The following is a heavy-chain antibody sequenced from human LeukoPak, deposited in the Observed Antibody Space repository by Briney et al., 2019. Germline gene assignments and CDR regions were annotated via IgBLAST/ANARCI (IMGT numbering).Heavy chain of an antibody. J-gene: IGHJ2*01. Sequence: TLSLTCTVSGGSISSGSYYWSWIRQPAGKGLEWIGHIYTSGSTNYNPSLKSRVTISLDTSKNQFSLKMTSVTAADTAVYYCARNPPTIFGHFDLWGRGTLATVSS. CDR2: IYTSGST. CDR1: GGSISSGSYY. D-gene: IGHD3-9*01. V-gene: IGHV4-61*09. CDR3: ARNPPTIFGHFDL.